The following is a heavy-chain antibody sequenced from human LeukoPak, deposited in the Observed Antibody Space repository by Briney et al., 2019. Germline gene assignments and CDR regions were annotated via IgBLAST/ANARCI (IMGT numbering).Heavy chain of an antibody. V-gene: IGHV3-20*04. CDR1: GFTFDDYG. CDR3: ARVRGEGSWSFFDY. J-gene: IGHJ4*02. D-gene: IGHD6-13*01. CDR2: INWNGGHT. Sequence: RSGGSLRLSCAASGFTFDDYGMSWVRQAPGKGLEWVSGINWNGGHTIYVDSVKGRFTISRDNAKNSLFLQMNSLRAEDTALYYCARVRGEGSWSFFDYWGQGTLVTVSS.